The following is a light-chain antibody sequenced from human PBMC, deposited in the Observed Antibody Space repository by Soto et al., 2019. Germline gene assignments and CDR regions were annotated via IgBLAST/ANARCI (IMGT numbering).Light chain of an antibody. J-gene: IGKJ1*01. Sequence: EVVITQSTATLSVSPGERATLSCRASQTVTSTYLAWYQQKPGQAPRLLIYGISSRATGVPDRFSGSGSGTDFTLTISRLEPEDFAVYYCQQYTDWPLTFGQGTKVDIK. CDR1: QTVTSTY. CDR3: QQYTDWPLT. CDR2: GIS. V-gene: IGKV3-20*01.